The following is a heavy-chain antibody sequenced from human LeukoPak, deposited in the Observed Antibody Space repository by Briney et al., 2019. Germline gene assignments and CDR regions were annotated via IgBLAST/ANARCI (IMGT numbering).Heavy chain of an antibody. Sequence: PGRSLRLSRAASGFTFDDYAMHWVRQAPGKGLEWVSGISWNSGSIGYADSVKGRFTISRDNAKNSLYLQMNSLRAEDTALYYCAKDRRGATWYYFDYWGQGTLVTVSS. CDR1: GFTFDDYA. CDR3: AKDRRGATWYYFDY. D-gene: IGHD2-15*01. J-gene: IGHJ4*02. CDR2: ISWNSGSI. V-gene: IGHV3-9*01.